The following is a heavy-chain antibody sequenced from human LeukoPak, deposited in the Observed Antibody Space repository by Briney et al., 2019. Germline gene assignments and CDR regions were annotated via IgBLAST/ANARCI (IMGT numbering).Heavy chain of an antibody. CDR3: ARDGYSDSSGYDYPPSV. CDR1: GVSMSSSPYY. CDR2: IYDSGNT. V-gene: IGHV4-39*07. J-gene: IGHJ4*02. Sequence: SETLSLTCTVSGVSMSSSPYYWGWIRQPPGKGLEWIGTIYDSGNTNYNPSLRSRLTISVDTSRNQFSLKLSSVTAADTAVYYCARDGYSDSSGYDYPPSVWGQGTLVTVSS. D-gene: IGHD3-22*01.